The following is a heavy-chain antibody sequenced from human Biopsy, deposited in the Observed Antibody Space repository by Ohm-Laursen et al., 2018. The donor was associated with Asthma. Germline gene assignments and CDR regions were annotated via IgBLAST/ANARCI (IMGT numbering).Heavy chain of an antibody. CDR3: ARDRGIAAAGTEFDY. D-gene: IGHD6-13*01. CDR1: GFILSNYD. Sequence: SLRLSCSASGFILSNYDMHWARQAPGKGLEWVAVLSYNGNNKYYADSVRGRFTISRDNAKNSLYLQMNSLRAEDTAVYYCARDRGIAAAGTEFDYWGQGTLVTVSS. CDR2: LSYNGNNK. J-gene: IGHJ4*02. V-gene: IGHV3-33*08.